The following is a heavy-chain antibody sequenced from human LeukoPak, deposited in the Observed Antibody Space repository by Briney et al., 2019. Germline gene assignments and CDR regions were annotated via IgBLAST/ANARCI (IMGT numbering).Heavy chain of an antibody. D-gene: IGHD6-19*01. CDR1: GGSISSSSYY. J-gene: IGHJ4*02. CDR2: IYYSGST. Sequence: PSETLSLTCTVSGGSISSSSYYWGWIRQPPGKGLEWTGSIYYSGSTYYNPSLKSRVTISVDTSKNQFSLKLSSVTAADTAVYYCARHGSGWYHFDYWGQGTLVTVSS. CDR3: ARHGSGWYHFDY. V-gene: IGHV4-39*01.